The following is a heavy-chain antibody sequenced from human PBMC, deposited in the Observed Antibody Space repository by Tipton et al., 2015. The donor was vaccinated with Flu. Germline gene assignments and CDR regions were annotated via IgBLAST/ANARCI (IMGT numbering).Heavy chain of an antibody. J-gene: IGHJ4*02. CDR2: IYYSGST. Sequence: TLSLTCTVSGGSISSYYWSWIRQPPGKGLEWIGYIYYSGSTNYNPSLKSRVTISVDTSKNQFSLKLSSVTAADTAVYYCARHLCYCSGGSCLFDYWGQGTLVTVSS. D-gene: IGHD2-15*01. CDR3: ARHLCYCSGGSCLFDY. V-gene: IGHV4-59*08. CDR1: GGSISSYY.